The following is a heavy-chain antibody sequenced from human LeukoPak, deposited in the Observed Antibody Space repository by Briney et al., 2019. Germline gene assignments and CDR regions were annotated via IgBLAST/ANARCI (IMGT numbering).Heavy chain of an antibody. CDR1: GITFSSYP. D-gene: IGHD1-26*01. J-gene: IGHJ5*02. CDR2: ISYDGSNK. V-gene: IGHV3-30-3*01. CDR3: ARGSGDWFDP. Sequence: PGGSLRLSCAASGITFSSYPMHWVRQAPGKGLEWVAVISYDGSNKYYADSVKGRFTISRDNSKNTLYLQMNSLRAEDTAVYYCARGSGDWFDPWGQGSLVTVSS.